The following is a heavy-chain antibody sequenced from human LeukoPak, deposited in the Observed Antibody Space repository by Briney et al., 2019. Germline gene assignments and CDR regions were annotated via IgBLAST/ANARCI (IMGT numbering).Heavy chain of an antibody. CDR2: ISYEDGSNK. V-gene: IGHV3-30*14. CDR3: SGLGDY. Sequence: GGSLRLSCAASGFTFRSFVMHWVRQAPDKGLEWVAAISYEDGSNKYYADSVKGRFTISRDNSKNTLYLQMNSPRAEDTAVYYCSGLGDYWGQGTLVTVSS. CDR1: GFTFRSFV. J-gene: IGHJ4*02. D-gene: IGHD3-10*01.